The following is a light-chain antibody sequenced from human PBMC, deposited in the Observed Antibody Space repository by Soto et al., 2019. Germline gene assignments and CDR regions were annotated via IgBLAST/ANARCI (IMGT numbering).Light chain of an antibody. J-gene: IGLJ1*01. Sequence: QSALTQTPSASGSPGQSVTISCTGTSSDVGAYDSVSWYQHHPGKAPKASIYEVSKRPSGVPDRFSGSKSGNTASLTVSGLQAEDEADYYCSSYAGSNNYVFGTGTKVTVL. CDR3: SSYAGSNNYV. CDR2: EVS. CDR1: SSDVGAYDS. V-gene: IGLV2-8*01.